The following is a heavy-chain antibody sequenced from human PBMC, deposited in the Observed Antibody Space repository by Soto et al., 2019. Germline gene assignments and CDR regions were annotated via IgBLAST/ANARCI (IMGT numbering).Heavy chain of an antibody. CDR2: IDPSDSYT. J-gene: IGHJ6*02. D-gene: IGHD3-9*01. V-gene: IGHV5-10-1*01. CDR1: GYSFTIYW. Sequence: PGESLKISCKGSGYSFTIYWISWVRQMPGKGLEWMGRIDPSDSYTNYSPSFQGHVTISADKSISTAYLQWSSLKASDTAMYYCARRTIASMDVWGQGTTVTVSS. CDR3: ARRTIASMDV.